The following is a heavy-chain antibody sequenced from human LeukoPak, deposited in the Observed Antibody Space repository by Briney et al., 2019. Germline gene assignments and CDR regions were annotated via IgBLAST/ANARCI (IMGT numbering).Heavy chain of an antibody. CDR2: IYYSGST. CDR1: GGSISSSSYY. J-gene: IGHJ2*01. Sequence: SETLSLTCTVSGGSISSSSYYWGWIRQPPGKGLEWIGSIYYSGSTYYNPSLKSRVTISVDTSKNQFSLKLSSVTASDTAVYYCARPWYFDLWGRGTLVTVSS. V-gene: IGHV4-39*07. CDR3: ARPWYFDL.